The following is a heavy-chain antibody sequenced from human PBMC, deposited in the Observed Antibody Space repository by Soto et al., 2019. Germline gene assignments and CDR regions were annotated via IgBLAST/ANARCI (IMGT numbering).Heavy chain of an antibody. J-gene: IGHJ6*02. CDR2: INDDGDTT. Sequence: EVQLLESGGGLVQPGGSLRLSCAASGFTFSNYAMSWVRQSPGKGLEWVSTINDDGDTTYHADSAKGRFTISRDNSKNTLYLQMNSLGAEDTAVYYCAKSLSAAVNYGIDVWGQGTTVTVSS. V-gene: IGHV3-23*01. CDR1: GFTFSNYA. D-gene: IGHD6-13*01. CDR3: AKSLSAAVNYGIDV.